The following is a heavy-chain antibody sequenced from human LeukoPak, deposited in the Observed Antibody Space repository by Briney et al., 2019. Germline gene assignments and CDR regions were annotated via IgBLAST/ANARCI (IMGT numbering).Heavy chain of an antibody. CDR3: ARVGPWVKPDYYYYYMDV. V-gene: IGHV3-21*01. CDR2: ISSSSSYI. D-gene: IGHD1-14*01. J-gene: IGHJ6*03. CDR1: RFTFSSYS. Sequence: PGGSLRLSCAASRFTFSSYSMNWVRQAPGKGLGWVSSISSSSSYIYYADSVKGRFTISRDNAKNSLYLQMNSLRAEDTAVYYCARVGPWVKPDYYYYYMDVWGKGTTVTVS.